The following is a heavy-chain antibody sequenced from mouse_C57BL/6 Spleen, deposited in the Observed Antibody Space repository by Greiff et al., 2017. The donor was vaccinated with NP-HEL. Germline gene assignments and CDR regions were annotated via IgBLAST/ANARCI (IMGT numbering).Heavy chain of an antibody. Sequence: EVQVVESGGGLVKPGGSLKLSCAASGFTFSSYAMSWVRQTPEKRLEWVATISDGGSYTYYPDNVKGRFTISRDNAKNNLYLQMSHLKSEDTAMYYCARGAYSNSFYYYAMDYWGQGTSVTVSS. D-gene: IGHD2-5*01. V-gene: IGHV5-4*01. J-gene: IGHJ4*01. CDR1: GFTFSSYA. CDR2: ISDGGSYT. CDR3: ARGAYSNSFYYYAMDY.